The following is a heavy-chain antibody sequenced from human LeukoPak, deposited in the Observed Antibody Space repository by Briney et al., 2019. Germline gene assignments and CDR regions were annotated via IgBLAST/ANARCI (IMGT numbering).Heavy chain of an antibody. CDR1: GFTFSSYA. V-gene: IGHV3-30*18. Sequence: GGSLRLSCAASGFTFSSYAMHWVRQTPGKGLEWAALISYDGTSEYYADSVKGRFTISRDNPKSTLYLQMNSLRAEDTAVYYCAKGGYYFYYFDYWGQGTLVTVSS. CDR2: ISYDGTSE. D-gene: IGHD3-22*01. CDR3: AKGGYYFYYFDY. J-gene: IGHJ4*02.